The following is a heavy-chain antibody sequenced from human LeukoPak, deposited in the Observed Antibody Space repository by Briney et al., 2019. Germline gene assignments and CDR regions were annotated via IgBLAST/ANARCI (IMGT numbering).Heavy chain of an antibody. CDR2: ISGSGGST. D-gene: IGHD1-26*01. Sequence: GGSLRLSCAASGFTFSSYAMSWVRQAPGKGLEWVSGISGSGGSTYYADFVKGRFTISRDNSKNTLYLQMNSLRAECTAVYYCAKDLRGSYCTSYFDYWGQGTLVTVSS. J-gene: IGHJ4*02. CDR1: GFTFSSYA. CDR3: AKDLRGSYCTSYFDY. V-gene: IGHV3-23*01.